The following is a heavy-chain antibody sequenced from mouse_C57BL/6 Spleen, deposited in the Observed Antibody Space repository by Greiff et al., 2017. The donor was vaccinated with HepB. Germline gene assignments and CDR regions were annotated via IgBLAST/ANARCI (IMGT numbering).Heavy chain of an antibody. CDR3: AYGNYPFFYFDY. J-gene: IGHJ2*01. V-gene: IGHV1-26*01. Sequence: EVQLQQSGPELVKPGASVKISCKASGYTFTDYYMNWVKQSHGKSLEWIGDINPNNGGTSYNQKFKGKATLTVDKSSSTAYMELRSLTSEDSAVYYCAYGNYPFFYFDYWGQGTTLTVSS. CDR2: INPNNGGT. D-gene: IGHD2-10*02. CDR1: GYTFTDYY.